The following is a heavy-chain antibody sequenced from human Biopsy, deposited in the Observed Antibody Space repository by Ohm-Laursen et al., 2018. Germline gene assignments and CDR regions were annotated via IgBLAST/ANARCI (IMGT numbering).Heavy chain of an antibody. CDR1: GESFNGYY. CDR3: ARIIVRSSGSSNYFDY. J-gene: IGHJ4*02. CDR2: INHSGRT. V-gene: IGHV4-34*01. D-gene: IGHD3-22*01. Sequence: TLSLTCAVYGESFNGYYWSWIRQTPGKGLEWIGEINHSGRTNYNPSLKSRVTISVDTSKNQFSLGLSSVTAVDTAIYYCARIIVRSSGSSNYFDYWGQGTLVTVSS.